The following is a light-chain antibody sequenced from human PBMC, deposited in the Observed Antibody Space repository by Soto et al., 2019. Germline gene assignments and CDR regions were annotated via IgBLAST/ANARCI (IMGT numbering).Light chain of an antibody. V-gene: IGLV7-46*01. Sequence: QAVVTQEPSLTVSPGGTVTLTCGSSTGAVTSNHHPYWFQQKAGQAPRTLIYDTSNKHSWTPARFSGSLRGDKAALTLSGAQPEDEAQYYCLLSYNAARVFGGGTKLPS. CDR1: TGAVTSNHH. J-gene: IGLJ2*01. CDR3: LLSYNAARV. CDR2: DTS.